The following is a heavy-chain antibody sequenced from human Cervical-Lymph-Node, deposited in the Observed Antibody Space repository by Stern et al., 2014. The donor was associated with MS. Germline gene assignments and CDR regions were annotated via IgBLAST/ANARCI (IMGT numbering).Heavy chain of an antibody. CDR3: ARQVKHYSSVVSPLRDAFDI. Sequence: QVQLQESGPGLVKPAETLSLTCTVSGGSISSSSHYWGWIRQPPGKGLEWIGSMYYSGSTYYNPSLKSRVTMSVDTAKHQFSLRLSSVTAADTAVYHCARQVKHYSSVVSPLRDAFDIWGQGTMGTVSS. J-gene: IGHJ3*02. CDR2: MYYSGST. D-gene: IGHD2-21*01. CDR1: GGSISSSSHY. V-gene: IGHV4-39*01.